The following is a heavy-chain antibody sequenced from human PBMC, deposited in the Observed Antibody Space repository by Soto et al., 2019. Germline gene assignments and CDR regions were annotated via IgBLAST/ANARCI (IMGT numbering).Heavy chain of an antibody. CDR2: IRSKAYGGTT. D-gene: IGHD6-13*01. J-gene: IGHJ6*02. Sequence: PLGVPRLSCTASGFTFGDYAMSWVRQAPGKGLEWVGFIRSKAYGGTTEYAASVKGRFTISRDDSKSIAYLQMNSLKTEDTAVYYCTRAPRIAAAGGKYYYYYYGMDVWGQGTTVTVSS. CDR3: TRAPRIAAAGGKYYYYYYGMDV. CDR1: GFTFGDYA. V-gene: IGHV3-49*04.